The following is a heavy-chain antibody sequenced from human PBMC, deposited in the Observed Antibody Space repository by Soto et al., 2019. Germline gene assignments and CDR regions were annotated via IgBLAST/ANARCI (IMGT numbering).Heavy chain of an antibody. CDR2: IVVGSGNT. V-gene: IGHV1-58*01. Sequence: GAAVKVSCKACGCTFTSSAVQWVRQSRGQRLEWIGWIVVGSGNTNYAQKFQERVTITRDMSTSTAYMELSSLRSEDTAVYYCAADPLEYSSSRYWYFDLWGRGTLVTVSS. J-gene: IGHJ2*01. D-gene: IGHD6-6*01. CDR1: GCTFTSSA. CDR3: AADPLEYSSSRYWYFDL.